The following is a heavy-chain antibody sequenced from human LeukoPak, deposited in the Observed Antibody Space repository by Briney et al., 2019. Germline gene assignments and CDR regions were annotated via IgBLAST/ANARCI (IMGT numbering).Heavy chain of an antibody. Sequence: GASVKVSCKASGGTFSSYAISWVRQAPGQGLEWMGGIIPIFGTANYAQKFQGRVTITTDESTSTAYMKLSSLRSEDTAVYYCARAPGVVAPFDYWGQGTLVTVSS. D-gene: IGHD2-2*01. CDR2: IIPIFGTA. V-gene: IGHV1-69*05. CDR3: ARAPGVVAPFDY. CDR1: GGTFSSYA. J-gene: IGHJ4*02.